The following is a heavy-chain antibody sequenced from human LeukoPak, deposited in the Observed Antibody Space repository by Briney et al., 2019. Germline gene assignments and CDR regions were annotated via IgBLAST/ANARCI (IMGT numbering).Heavy chain of an antibody. CDR1: GGSISSGSYY. J-gene: IGHJ2*01. Sequence: TTSETLSLTCTVSGGSISSGSYYWSWIRQPAGKGLEWIGRIYTSGSTNYNPSLKSRVTISVDTSKNQFSLKVSSVAAADTAVYYCARYESSAYGIDVWGRGTLVTVSS. V-gene: IGHV4-61*02. CDR2: IYTSGST. CDR3: ARYESSAYGIDV. D-gene: IGHD3-22*01.